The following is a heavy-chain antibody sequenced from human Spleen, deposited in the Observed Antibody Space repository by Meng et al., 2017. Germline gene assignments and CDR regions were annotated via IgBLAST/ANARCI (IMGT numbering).Heavy chain of an antibody. Sequence: GESLKISCAASGFTFSNYAMSWVRQAPGKGLEWVSSISKSDSTSYYADSVKGRFTISRDNSKDTVYLQMNSLRAEDTAVYYCARGIRKITIFPRGDNYYYYGMDVWGQGTTVTVSS. V-gene: IGHV3-23*01. CDR1: GFTFSNYA. J-gene: IGHJ6*02. D-gene: IGHD3-3*01. CDR3: ARGIRKITIFPRGDNYYYYGMDV. CDR2: ISKSDSTS.